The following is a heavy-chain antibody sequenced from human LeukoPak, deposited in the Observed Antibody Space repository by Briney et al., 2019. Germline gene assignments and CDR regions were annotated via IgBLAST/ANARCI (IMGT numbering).Heavy chain of an antibody. CDR1: GFSVSSNY. D-gene: IGHD1-26*01. Sequence: GGSLRLSCAASGFSVSSNYMSWVRQAPGKGLEWVSAISGSGGSTYYADSVKGRFTISRDNAKNSLYLQMNSLRAEDTAVYYCARDRGIVGTTGYYYMDVWGKGTTVTVSS. CDR2: ISGSGGST. J-gene: IGHJ6*03. V-gene: IGHV3-11*04. CDR3: ARDRGIVGTTGYYYMDV.